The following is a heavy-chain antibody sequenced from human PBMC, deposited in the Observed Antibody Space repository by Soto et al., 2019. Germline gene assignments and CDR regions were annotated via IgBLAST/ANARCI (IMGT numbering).Heavy chain of an antibody. CDR3: ARVGGEKQWLKYYFDY. CDR1: GFTVSSNY. Sequence: GGSLRLSCAASGFTVSSNYMSWVRQAPGKGLEWVSVIYSGGSTYYADSVKGRFTISRDNSKNTLYLQMNSLRAEDTAVYYCARVGGEKQWLKYYFDYWGQGTLVTVSS. D-gene: IGHD6-19*01. V-gene: IGHV3-66*01. CDR2: IYSGGST. J-gene: IGHJ4*02.